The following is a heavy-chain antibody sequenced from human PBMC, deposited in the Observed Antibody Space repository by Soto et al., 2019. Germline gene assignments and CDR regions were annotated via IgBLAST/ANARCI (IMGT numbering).Heavy chain of an antibody. Sequence: ASVKVSCKASGYTFTSYGISWVRQAPGQGLEWMGWISAYNGNTNYAQKLQGRVTMTTDTSTSTAYMELRSLRSDDTAVYYCAREAFYDYVWGSYRLKRHYYYGMDVWGQGTTVTVSS. V-gene: IGHV1-18*01. CDR3: AREAFYDYVWGSYRLKRHYYYGMDV. CDR1: GYTFTSYG. J-gene: IGHJ6*02. CDR2: ISAYNGNT. D-gene: IGHD3-16*02.